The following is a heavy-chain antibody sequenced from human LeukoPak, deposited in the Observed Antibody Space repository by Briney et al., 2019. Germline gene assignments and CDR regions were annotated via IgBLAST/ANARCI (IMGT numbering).Heavy chain of an antibody. D-gene: IGHD3-10*01. CDR2: ISGSGGST. CDR3: ARDLYYGSGSYDKIDY. V-gene: IGHV3-23*01. J-gene: IGHJ4*02. Sequence: PGGSLRLSCAASGFTFSSYAMSWVRQAPGKGLEWVSAISGSGGSTYYADSVKGRFTISRDNSKNTLYLQMNSLRAEDTAVYYCARDLYYGSGSYDKIDYWGQGTLVTVSS. CDR1: GFTFSSYA.